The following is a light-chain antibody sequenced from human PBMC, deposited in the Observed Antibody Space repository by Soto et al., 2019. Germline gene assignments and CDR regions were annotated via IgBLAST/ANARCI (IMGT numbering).Light chain of an antibody. J-gene: IGKJ5*01. CDR2: SAS. Sequence: DIQMTQSPASLSVSVGDRVTITCRASQSINNYLNWYLQRPGQAPKLLIRSASTLQRGVPSRFSGSGSRTEFTPTIADLQPDDFGTYYGRQSLTMPITFGHGTRLDIK. V-gene: IGKV1-39*01. CDR1: QSINNY. CDR3: RQSLTMPIT.